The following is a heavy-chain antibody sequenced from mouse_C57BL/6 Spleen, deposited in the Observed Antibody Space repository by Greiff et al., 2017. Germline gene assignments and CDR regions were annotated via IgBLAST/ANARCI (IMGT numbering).Heavy chain of an antibody. CDR1: GFTFSDYY. CDR3: ARDRGYYGSSSYAMDY. D-gene: IGHD1-1*01. V-gene: IGHV5-16*01. J-gene: IGHJ4*01. CDR2: INYDGSST. Sequence: EVQWVESEGGLVQPGSSMKLSCTASGFTFSDYYMAWVRQVPEKGLEWVANINYDGSSTYYLDSLKSRFIISRDNAKNILYLQMSSLKSEDTATYYCARDRGYYGSSSYAMDYWGQGTSVTVSS.